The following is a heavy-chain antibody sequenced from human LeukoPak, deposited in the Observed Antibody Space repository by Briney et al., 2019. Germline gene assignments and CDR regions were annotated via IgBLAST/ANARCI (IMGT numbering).Heavy chain of an antibody. V-gene: IGHV3-23*01. CDR1: GFTFSSYA. J-gene: IGHJ4*02. Sequence: GGSLRLSCAASGFTFSSYAMSWVRQAPGKGLEWVSAISGSGGSTYYADSVKGRFTISRDNSKNTLYLQMNSLRAEDTAVYYCAKAFDSSVRMPYDYWGQGTLVTVSS. D-gene: IGHD6-6*01. CDR2: ISGSGGST. CDR3: AKAFDSSVRMPYDY.